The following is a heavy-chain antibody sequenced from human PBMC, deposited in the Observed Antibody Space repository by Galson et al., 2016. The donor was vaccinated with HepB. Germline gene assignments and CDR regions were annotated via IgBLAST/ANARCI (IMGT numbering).Heavy chain of an antibody. V-gene: IGHV3-53*01. J-gene: IGHJ4*02. CDR1: GLSVSSNY. D-gene: IGHD6-25*01. CDR2: IYSADST. Sequence: SLRLSCAVSGLSVSSNYMSWVRQAPGKGLEWVSVIYSADSTYYADSVKGRFTISRDDSKNTLYLQMNSLRAEDTAVYYCARDIAAAAKDYWGQGTLVTVSS. CDR3: ARDIAAAAKDY.